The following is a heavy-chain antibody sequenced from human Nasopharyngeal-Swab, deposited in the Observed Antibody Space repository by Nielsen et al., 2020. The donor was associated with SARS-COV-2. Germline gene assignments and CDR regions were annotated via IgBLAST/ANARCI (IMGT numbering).Heavy chain of an antibody. V-gene: IGHV4-39*01. CDR2: IYYSGST. D-gene: IGHD3-22*01. Sequence: SETLSLTCTVSGGSISSSSYYWGWIHQPPGKGLEWIGSIYYSGSTYYNPSLKSRVTISVDTSKNQFSLKLSSVTAADTAVYYCARHDDSGYYDWFDPWGQGTLVTVSS. CDR3: ARHDDSGYYDWFDP. J-gene: IGHJ5*02. CDR1: GGSISSSSYY.